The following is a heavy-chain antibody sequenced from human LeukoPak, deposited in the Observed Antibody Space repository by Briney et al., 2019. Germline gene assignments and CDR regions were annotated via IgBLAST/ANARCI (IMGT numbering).Heavy chain of an antibody. CDR2: YDPADGEP. J-gene: IGHJ4*02. V-gene: IGHV1-24*01. D-gene: IGHD1-14*01. CDR1: GYSLTDLS. Sequence: ASVTVSCKVSGYSLTDLSMHWVRQAPGKGLEWVGGYDPADGEPMYGQHFQGRVTLTDDRSTDTAYMELSSLRFEDTAVYSCATGLLITEVYYLVYWGQGTLVTVSS. CDR3: ATGLLITEVYYLVY.